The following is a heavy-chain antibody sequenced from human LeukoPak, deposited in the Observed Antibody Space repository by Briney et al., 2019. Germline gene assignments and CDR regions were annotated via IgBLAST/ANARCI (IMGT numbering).Heavy chain of an antibody. V-gene: IGHV3-23*01. Sequence: GGSLRLSCAASGFTFSSYAMSWVRQAPGKGLEWVSAISGSGGSTYYADSVKGRFTISRDNSKNTLYLQMNSLRAEDTAVYYCAKGLIYCGGDCFSSPLYFDYWGQGTLVTVSS. J-gene: IGHJ4*02. CDR1: GFTFSSYA. CDR3: AKGLIYCGGDCFSSPLYFDY. CDR2: ISGSGGST. D-gene: IGHD2-21*02.